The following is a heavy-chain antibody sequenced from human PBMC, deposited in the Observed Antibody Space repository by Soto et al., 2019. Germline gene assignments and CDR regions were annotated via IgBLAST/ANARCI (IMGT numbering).Heavy chain of an antibody. CDR1: GFSFRNYG. J-gene: IGHJ4*02. Sequence: GTLSLSCAVSGFSFRNYGIHWARNAPRKGLEWLAIISYDGDNEYYADSVRGRFTISRDNSKNTLYLQTNNLRHEDTAVYYCAKEGGPVYCNSPGCSAKRFVYWGQGT. CDR2: ISYDGDNE. CDR3: AKEGGPVYCNSPGCSAKRFVY. D-gene: IGHD2-2*01. V-gene: IGHV3-30*18.